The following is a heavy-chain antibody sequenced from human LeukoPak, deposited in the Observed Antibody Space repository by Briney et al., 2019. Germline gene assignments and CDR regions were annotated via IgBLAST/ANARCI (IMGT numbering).Heavy chain of an antibody. CDR2: INSSGSTI. CDR3: ESPPGRVDS. J-gene: IGHJ4*02. Sequence: GGSLRLSCAASGHMFSDYYLSWLRQAPGKGLAWVADINSSGSTIHYADSVKGRFTISRGNAKNSLYLQMNSLRLEDTAVYYCESPPGRVDSWGQGTLVSVSS. CDR1: GHMFSDYY. D-gene: IGHD3-10*01. V-gene: IGHV3-11*04.